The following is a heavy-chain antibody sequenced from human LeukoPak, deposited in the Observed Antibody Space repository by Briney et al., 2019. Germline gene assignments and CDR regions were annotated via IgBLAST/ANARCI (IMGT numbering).Heavy chain of an antibody. Sequence: PGGSLRLSCAASGFSFSNYAMSWVRQAPGKGLEWVSVISGSGGSKYYAESVKARFTISRDNSKNTLYLQMSSLRADDTAVYYCARVVPAAEDLAVKLDWFDPWGQGTLVTVSS. J-gene: IGHJ5*02. CDR1: GFSFSNYA. V-gene: IGHV3-23*01. D-gene: IGHD2-2*01. CDR2: ISGSGGSK. CDR3: ARVVPAAEDLAVKLDWFDP.